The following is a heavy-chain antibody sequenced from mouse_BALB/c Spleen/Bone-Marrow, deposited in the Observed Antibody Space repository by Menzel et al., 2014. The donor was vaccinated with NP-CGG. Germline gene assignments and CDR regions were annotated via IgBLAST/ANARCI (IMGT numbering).Heavy chain of an antibody. V-gene: IGHV1-61*01. D-gene: IGHD2-2*01. CDR1: GYSFTSYW. CDR3: ARRDYGYDRDWYFDV. Sequence: VKLVESGAELVRPGASVKLSCKASGYSFTSYWMNWVKQRPGLGLEWIGMIHPSDSETRLNQKFKDKATLTVDKSSSTAYMQLSSPTSEDSAVYYCARRDYGYDRDWYFDVWGAGTTVTVSS. J-gene: IGHJ1*01. CDR2: IHPSDSET.